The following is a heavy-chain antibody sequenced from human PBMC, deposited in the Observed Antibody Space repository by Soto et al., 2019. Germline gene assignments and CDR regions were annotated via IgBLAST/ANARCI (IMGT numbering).Heavy chain of an antibody. V-gene: IGHV3-33*01. Sequence: QVQLVESGGGVVQPGRSLRLSCAASGFTFSSYGMHWVRQAPGKGLEWVAVIWYDGSNKYYADSVKGRFTISRDNSKNTLYLQMNSLRAEDTAVYYCARDWTLIPITGTTNWFDPWGQGILVTVSS. J-gene: IGHJ5*02. CDR2: IWYDGSNK. D-gene: IGHD1-7*01. CDR1: GFTFSSYG. CDR3: ARDWTLIPITGTTNWFDP.